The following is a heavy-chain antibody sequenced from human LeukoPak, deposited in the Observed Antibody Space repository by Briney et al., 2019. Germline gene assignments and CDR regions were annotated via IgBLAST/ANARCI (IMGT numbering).Heavy chain of an antibody. CDR2: ISSSGSTI. V-gene: IGHV3-48*03. CDR1: GFTFSSYE. Sequence: GGSLRLSCAASGFTFSSYEMNWVRQAPGKGLEWVSYISSSGSTIYYADSVKGRFTISRDNAKNSLYLQMNSLRAEDTAVYYCARGDSSSPRAFFDIWGQGTMVTVSS. D-gene: IGHD6-13*01. CDR3: ARGDSSSPRAFFDI. J-gene: IGHJ3*02.